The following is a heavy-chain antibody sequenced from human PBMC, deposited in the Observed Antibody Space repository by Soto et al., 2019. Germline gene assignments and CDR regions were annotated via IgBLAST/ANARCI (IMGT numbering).Heavy chain of an antibody. Sequence: GSLRLSCAASGFTVSRNYMSWVRQAPGKGLEWVSVIYSGGSTYSADSVEGRFTISRDNSKNTLYLQMNSLRAEDTAVYYCARARDGYNFLYEPTWGQGTLVTVPS. CDR2: IYSGGST. J-gene: IGHJ4*02. CDR1: GFTVSRNY. CDR3: ARARDGYNFLYEPT. V-gene: IGHV3-53*01. D-gene: IGHD5-12*01.